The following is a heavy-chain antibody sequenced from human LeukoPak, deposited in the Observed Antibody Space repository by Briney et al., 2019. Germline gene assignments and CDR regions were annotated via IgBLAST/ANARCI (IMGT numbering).Heavy chain of an antibody. CDR1: GFTFSSYG. CDR2: IRSSGTT. D-gene: IGHD3-16*01. J-gene: IGHJ5*02. V-gene: IGHV3-49*03. Sequence: PGGSLRLSCAASGFTFSSYGMHWFRQAPGKGLQWIGFIRSSGTTQYAASVKGRFTISRDDSKSIAYLQMNSLKTEDTAVYYCTRDRFYVWFDPWGQGTLVTVSS. CDR3: TRDRFYVWFDP.